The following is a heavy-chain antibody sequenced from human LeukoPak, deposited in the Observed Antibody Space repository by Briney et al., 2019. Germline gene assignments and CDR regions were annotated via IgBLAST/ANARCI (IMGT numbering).Heavy chain of an antibody. J-gene: IGHJ4*02. CDR1: GFTFSSYA. V-gene: IGHV3-30-3*01. D-gene: IGHD3-10*01. Sequence: GRSLRLSCAASGFTFSSYAMHWVRKAPGKGLEWVAVISYDGSDKYYADSVKGRFTISRDNSKNTLYLQMNSLRAEDTAVYYCARDRGVRGVIDYWGQGTLVTVSS. CDR3: ARDRGVRGVIDY. CDR2: ISYDGSDK.